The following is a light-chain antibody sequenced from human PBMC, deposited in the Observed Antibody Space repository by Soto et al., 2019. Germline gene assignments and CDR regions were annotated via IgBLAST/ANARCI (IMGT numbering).Light chain of an antibody. Sequence: QAVLTQSPSASTSLGASVKLTCTLSSGHSSYAIAWHQQQPEKGPRYLMKLNSDGSHSKGDGIPDRFSGSSSGAERYLTIPSLQSEDEAAYYCQTWGTGTYVVFGGGTKLTVL. V-gene: IGLV4-69*01. J-gene: IGLJ2*01. CDR2: LNSDGSH. CDR1: SGHSSYA. CDR3: QTWGTGTYVV.